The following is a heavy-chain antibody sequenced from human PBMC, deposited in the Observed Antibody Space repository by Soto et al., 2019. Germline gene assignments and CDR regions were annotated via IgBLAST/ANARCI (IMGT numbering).Heavy chain of an antibody. CDR3: ARSYSSSWYLDY. Sequence: PGGSLRLSCAASGFTFSSYEMNWVRQAPGKGLEWVSYISSSGSTIYYADSVKGRFTISRDNAKNSLYLQMNSLRAEDTAVYYCARSYSSSWYLDYWGQGTLVTVSS. CDR1: GFTFSSYE. D-gene: IGHD6-13*01. CDR2: ISSSGSTI. J-gene: IGHJ4*02. V-gene: IGHV3-48*03.